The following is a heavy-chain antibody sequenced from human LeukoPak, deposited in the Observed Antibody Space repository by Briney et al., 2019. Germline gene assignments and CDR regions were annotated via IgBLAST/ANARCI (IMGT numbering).Heavy chain of an antibody. D-gene: IGHD3-3*01. V-gene: IGHV4-34*01. CDR1: GGSFSGYY. CDR3: ASGPLYKLQFLEWSTYYMDV. J-gene: IGHJ6*03. CDR2: INHSGST. Sequence: SETLSLTCAVYGGSFSGYYWSWIRQPPGKGLEWIGEINHSGSTNYNPSLKSRVTISVDTSKNQFSLKLSSVTAADTAVYYCASGPLYKLQFLEWSTYYMDVWGKGTTVTVSS.